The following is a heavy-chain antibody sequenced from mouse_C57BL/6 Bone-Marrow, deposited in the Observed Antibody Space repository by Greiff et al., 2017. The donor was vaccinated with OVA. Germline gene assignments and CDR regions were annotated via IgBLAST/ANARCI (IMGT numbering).Heavy chain of an antibody. Sequence: QVQLQQSGAELARPGASVKLSCKASGYTFTSYGISWVKQRPGQGLEWIGEIYPRSGNTYYNEKFKGKATLTADKSSSTAYMELRSLTSEDSAVYFCAKEDYYGSSYRYFDVWGTGTTVTVSS. CDR1: GYTFTSYG. D-gene: IGHD1-1*01. J-gene: IGHJ1*03. CDR2: IYPRSGNT. CDR3: AKEDYYGSSYRYFDV. V-gene: IGHV1-81*01.